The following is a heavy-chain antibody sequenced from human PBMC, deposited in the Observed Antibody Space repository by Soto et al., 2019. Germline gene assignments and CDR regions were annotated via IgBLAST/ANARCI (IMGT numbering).Heavy chain of an antibody. CDR3: AKNGQPPYYYYGMDV. CDR1: GYTFSRYG. D-gene: IGHD2-8*01. V-gene: IGHV1-18*01. J-gene: IGHJ6*02. CDR2: ISGYNGDT. Sequence: QVQLVQSGPEVKKPGASVKVSCKTSGYTFSRYGISWVRQAPGQGLEWMGWISGYNGDTNYAQKVQGRVTMTIDTSTYTAYMELRSLTSDDTAIYYCAKNGQPPYYYYGMDVWGHGTTVTVSS.